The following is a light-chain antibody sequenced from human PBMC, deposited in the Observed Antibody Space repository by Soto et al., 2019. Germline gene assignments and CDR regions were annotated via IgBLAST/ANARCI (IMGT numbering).Light chain of an antibody. J-gene: IGKJ1*01. CDR3: MQAQQTPWT. Sequence: DIVMTQSPLSLPVTPGEPASISCRSSQSLLHGNGNNYLDWYLQKPGQSPQLLIYLGSNRASGVPDRFSGSGSGTDFTLKISRVEAEDVGVYYCMQAQQTPWTFGQGTKMEIK. CDR2: LGS. CDR1: QSLLHGNGNNY. V-gene: IGKV2-28*01.